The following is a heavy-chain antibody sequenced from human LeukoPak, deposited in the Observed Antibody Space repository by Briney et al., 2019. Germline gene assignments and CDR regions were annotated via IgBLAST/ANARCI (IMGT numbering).Heavy chain of an antibody. J-gene: IGHJ4*02. V-gene: IGHV4-61*02. D-gene: IGHD5-18*01. CDR3: ARSASLLRGYSYDTASFDY. CDR1: GGSISSGSYY. Sequence: SETLSLTCSVSGGSISSGSYYWSWIRQPAGKGLEWIGRIYTSGSTNYNPSLKSQVTISVDTSKNQFSLKLSSVTAADTAVYYCARSASLLRGYSYDTASFDYWGQGTLVTVSS. CDR2: IYTSGST.